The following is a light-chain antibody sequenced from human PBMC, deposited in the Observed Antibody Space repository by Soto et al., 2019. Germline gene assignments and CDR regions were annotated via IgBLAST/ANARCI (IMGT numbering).Light chain of an antibody. CDR3: QQSYSTPRT. V-gene: IGKV1-39*01. CDR2: AAS. CDR1: QSIASY. J-gene: IGKJ2*01. Sequence: DIQMTQSPSSLSASVGDRVTITCRTSQSIASYLNWYQHKPGKAPKLLIYAASSLHSGVPSGFSGSASGTDFTLTISSLQPEDFATYYCQQSYSTPRTLGQGAKLDIK.